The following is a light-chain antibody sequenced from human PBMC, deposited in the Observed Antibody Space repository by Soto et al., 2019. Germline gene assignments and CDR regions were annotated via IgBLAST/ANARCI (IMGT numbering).Light chain of an antibody. CDR3: SSYAGGDNVVV. CDR2: DVI. CDR1: SSDVGSYNF. V-gene: IGLV2-8*01. Sequence: QSALTQPPSASGSPGQSVTISCTGTSSDVGSYNFVSWYQHHPGKAPKLMLYDVIKRPSGVPDRFSGSKSGNTASLTVSGLQAEDEADYYCSSYAGGDNVVVFGGGTKLTVL. J-gene: IGLJ2*01.